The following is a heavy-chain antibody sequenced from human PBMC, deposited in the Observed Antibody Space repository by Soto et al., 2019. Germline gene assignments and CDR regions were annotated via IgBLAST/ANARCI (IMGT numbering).Heavy chain of an antibody. V-gene: IGHV4-59*08. Sequence: QVQLQESGPGLVKPSETLSLTCTVSGGSISSYYWSWIRQPPGKGLECIGYIYYSGSTNYNPSRKSPVTISVDTSKNQFSLKLSSVTAADTAVYYCARLTRYLGGFDCWGQGTLVTVSS. CDR3: ARLTRYLGGFDC. D-gene: IGHD3-16*01. CDR2: IYYSGST. J-gene: IGHJ4*02. CDR1: GGSISSYY.